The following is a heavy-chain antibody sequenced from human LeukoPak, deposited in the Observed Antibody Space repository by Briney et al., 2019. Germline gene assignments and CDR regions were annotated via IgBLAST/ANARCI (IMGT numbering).Heavy chain of an antibody. J-gene: IGHJ5*02. CDR3: AVGGERDGYPPFDP. Sequence: SETLSLTCTVSGYSISSGYYWGWIRQPPGKGLEWIGSIYHSGSTYYNPSLKSRVTISVDTSKNQFSLKLSSVTAADTAVYYCAVGGERDGYPPFDPWGQGTLVTVSS. V-gene: IGHV4-38-2*02. D-gene: IGHD5-24*01. CDR2: IYHSGST. CDR1: GYSISSGYY.